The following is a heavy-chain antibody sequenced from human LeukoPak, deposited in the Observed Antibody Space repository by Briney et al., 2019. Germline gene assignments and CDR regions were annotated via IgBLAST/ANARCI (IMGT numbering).Heavy chain of an antibody. CDR1: GGSICSYY. V-gene: IGHV4-59*01. CDR3: ARVWFGAVAGRYYYYMDV. CDR2: IYYSGST. J-gene: IGHJ6*03. D-gene: IGHD6-19*01. Sequence: SSETLSLTCTVSGGSICSYYWSWIRQPPGKGLEWIGYIYYSGSTNYNPSLKSRVTISVDTSKNQFSLKLSSVTAADTAVYYCARVWFGAVAGRYYYYMDVWGKGTTVTVSS.